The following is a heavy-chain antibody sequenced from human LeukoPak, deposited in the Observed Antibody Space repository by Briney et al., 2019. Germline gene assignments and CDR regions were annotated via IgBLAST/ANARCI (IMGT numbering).Heavy chain of an antibody. CDR1: GFTFSSYN. CDR3: ARVGEGYFDY. Sequence: KTGGSLRLSCAASGFTFSSYNMNWVRQAPGKGLEWVSFTSSSSTYIYYADSVKGRFTISRDNAKNSLYLQMNSLRVEDTAVYYCARVGEGYFDYWGQGTLVTVST. V-gene: IGHV3-21*01. J-gene: IGHJ4*02. D-gene: IGHD1-26*01. CDR2: TSSSSTYI.